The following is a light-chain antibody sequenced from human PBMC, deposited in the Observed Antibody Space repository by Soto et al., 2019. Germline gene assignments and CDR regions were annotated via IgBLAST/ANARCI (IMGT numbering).Light chain of an antibody. V-gene: IGLV2-8*01. CDR2: EVV. Sequence: QSVLTQPPSASGSPGQSVTISCTGTKNDIGVYDFVSWYQHHPGKAPRLIIYEVVQRPSGVPDRFSGSKSGNTASLTVSGLQAAAEADYFCKSYAGSNTYVFRSGTKVTVL. CDR3: KSYAGSNTYV. CDR1: KNDIGVYDF. J-gene: IGLJ1*01.